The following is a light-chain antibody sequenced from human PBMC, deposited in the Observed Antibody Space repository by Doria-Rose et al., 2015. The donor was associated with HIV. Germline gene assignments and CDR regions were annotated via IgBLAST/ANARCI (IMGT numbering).Light chain of an antibody. CDR1: QRFSSTY. J-gene: IGKJ1*01. CDR3: HQYGTSWT. Sequence: TQSPGTLSLSPRERATLSCGASQRFSSTYLAWYQQKPGQAPSLLSYDGSTRATGIPDRFSASGSGTDFTLTINRLEPEDFALYYSHQYGTSWTFGQGTKVEI. V-gene: IGKV3-20*01. CDR2: DGS.